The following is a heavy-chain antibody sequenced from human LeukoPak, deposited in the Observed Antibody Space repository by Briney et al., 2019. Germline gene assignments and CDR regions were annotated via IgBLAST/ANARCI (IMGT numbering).Heavy chain of an antibody. CDR1: GYXFTSYW. J-gene: IGHJ5*02. Sequence: GESLKISCNGSGYXFTSYWIGWVRQMPGKGLEWMGIIYPGDSDTRYSPSFQGQVTISADKSISTAYLQWSSLKASDTAMYYCARHQWELLGWFDPWGQGTLVTVSS. V-gene: IGHV5-51*01. CDR2: IYPGDSDT. D-gene: IGHD1-26*01. CDR3: ARHQWELLGWFDP.